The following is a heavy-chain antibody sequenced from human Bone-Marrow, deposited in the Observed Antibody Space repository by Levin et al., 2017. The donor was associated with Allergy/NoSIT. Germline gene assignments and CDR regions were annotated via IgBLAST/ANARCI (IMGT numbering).Heavy chain of an antibody. CDR2: VYYTGST. CDR3: ARESLMWRIVAAGFDS. CDR1: GGSISNYY. D-gene: IGHD6-13*01. Sequence: SETLSLTCTISGGSISNYYWNWIRQSPGKGLEWLGFVYYTGSTDYNPSLKSRVTVSLDTSDNRFSLRLSSVTAADTAVYYCARESLMWRIVAAGFDSWGQGIPVTVSS. V-gene: IGHV4-59*01. J-gene: IGHJ4*02.